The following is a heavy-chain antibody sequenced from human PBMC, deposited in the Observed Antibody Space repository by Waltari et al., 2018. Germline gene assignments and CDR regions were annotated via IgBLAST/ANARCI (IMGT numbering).Heavy chain of an antibody. J-gene: IGHJ6*02. CDR3: ARGVLFSRYGMDV. V-gene: IGHV3-30-3*01. CDR2: ISYDGSNK. D-gene: IGHD2-8*02. CDR1: GFRFSRSA. Sequence: QVQLVESGGGVVQPGRSLSLSCAASGFRFSRSAMHWVRQAPGKGLEWVAVISYDGSNKYYADSVKGRFTISRDNSKNTLYLQMNSLRAEDTAVYYCARGVLFSRYGMDVWGQGTTVTVSS.